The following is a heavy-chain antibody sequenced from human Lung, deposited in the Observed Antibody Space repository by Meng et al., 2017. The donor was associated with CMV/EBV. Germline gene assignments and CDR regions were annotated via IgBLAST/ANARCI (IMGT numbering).Heavy chain of an antibody. Sequence: ASVKVSCKASGYSFRTFGISWVRKAPGQGLEWMGWISAYNGNTTYTQKLQGRVTMTRDTSTRTVYMELRSLRSDDTAVYYCVRDRVLRGVNGLDVWGQGTTVTVSS. D-gene: IGHD3-10*01. CDR1: GYSFRTFG. CDR3: VRDRVLRGVNGLDV. V-gene: IGHV1-18*01. J-gene: IGHJ6*02. CDR2: ISAYNGNT.